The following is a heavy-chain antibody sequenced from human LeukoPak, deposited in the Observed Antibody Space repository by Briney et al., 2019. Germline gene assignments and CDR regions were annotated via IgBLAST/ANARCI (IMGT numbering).Heavy chain of an antibody. D-gene: IGHD5-12*01. Sequence: ASVKVSCKASGYTFTSYGISWVRQAPGQGLEWMGWISAYNGNTNYAQKLQGRVTMTTDTSTSTAYMELRSLRSDDTAVYYCASLPSGYDPSYPWGQGTLVTVSS. J-gene: IGHJ5*02. V-gene: IGHV1-18*01. CDR3: ASLPSGYDPSYP. CDR1: GYTFTSYG. CDR2: ISAYNGNT.